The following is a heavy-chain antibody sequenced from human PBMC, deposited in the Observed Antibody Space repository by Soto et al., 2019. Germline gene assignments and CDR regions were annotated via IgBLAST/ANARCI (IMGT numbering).Heavy chain of an antibody. CDR2: IYYSGST. CDR3: ARLQADDWLKSLSYYYYYMDV. Sequence: SETLSLTCTVSGGSISSYYWSWIRQPPGKGLEWIGYIYYSGSTNYNPSLKSRVTISVDTSKNQFSLKLSSVTAADTAVYYCARLQADDWLKSLSYYYYYMDVWGKGTTVTVSS. J-gene: IGHJ6*03. V-gene: IGHV4-59*08. CDR1: GGSISSYY. D-gene: IGHD3-9*01.